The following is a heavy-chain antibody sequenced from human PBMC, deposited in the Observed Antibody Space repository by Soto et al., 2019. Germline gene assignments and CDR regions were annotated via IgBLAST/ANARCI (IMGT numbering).Heavy chain of an antibody. J-gene: IGHJ4*02. Sequence: QVQLVQSGAEVKKPGASVKVSCKPSGYTFTSYGITWVRQAPGQGLEWMGWISAYNGNTNYAQKFQDRVTXXTXIXXSRAYMELRSLGSDDTAVYYCASGWFGEFVYQFDYWGQGTLVTVSS. CDR1: GYTFTSYG. CDR2: ISAYNGNT. CDR3: ASGWFGEFVYQFDY. V-gene: IGHV1-18*01. D-gene: IGHD3-10*01.